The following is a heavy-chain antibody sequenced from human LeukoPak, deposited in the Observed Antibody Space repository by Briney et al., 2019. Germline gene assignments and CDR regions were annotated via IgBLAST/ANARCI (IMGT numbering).Heavy chain of an antibody. CDR1: GGSISSGGYY. Sequence: SQTLSLTCTVSGGSISSGGYYWSWIRQHPGKGLEWIGYIYYSGSTYYNPSLKSRVTISVDTSKNQFSLELSSVTAADTAVYYCARTYGSGSYLHLYYYYYYMDVWGKGTTVTVSS. J-gene: IGHJ6*03. CDR2: IYYSGST. D-gene: IGHD3-10*01. V-gene: IGHV4-31*03. CDR3: ARTYGSGSYLHLYYYYYYMDV.